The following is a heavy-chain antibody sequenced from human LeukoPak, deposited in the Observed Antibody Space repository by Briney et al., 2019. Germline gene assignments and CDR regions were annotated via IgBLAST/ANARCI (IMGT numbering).Heavy chain of an antibody. CDR3: AKDLIAVEDSYYYYYYGMDV. J-gene: IGHJ6*02. Sequence: GGSLRLSCAASGFTFSSYAMSWVRQAPGKGLEWVSAISGSGGSTYYADSVKGRFTISRDNSKNTLYLQMDSLRAEDTAVYYCAKDLIAVEDSYYYYYYGMDVWGQGTTVTVSS. CDR2: ISGSGGST. CDR1: GFTFSSYA. V-gene: IGHV3-23*01. D-gene: IGHD6-19*01.